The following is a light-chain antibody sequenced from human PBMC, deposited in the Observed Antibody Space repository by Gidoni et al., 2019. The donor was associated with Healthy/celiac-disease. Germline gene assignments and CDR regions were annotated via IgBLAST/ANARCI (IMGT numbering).Light chain of an antibody. J-gene: IGKJ2*01. CDR2: KAS. CDR3: QQYNSYPYT. V-gene: IGKV1-5*03. CDR1: QIISSW. Sequence: DIQMTQSPSTLSASVGDRVTITYRASQIISSWLAWYQQKPGKAPKLLIYKASSLESGVPSRFSGSGSGTEFTLTISSLQPDDFATYYCQQYNSYPYTFXQXTKLEIK.